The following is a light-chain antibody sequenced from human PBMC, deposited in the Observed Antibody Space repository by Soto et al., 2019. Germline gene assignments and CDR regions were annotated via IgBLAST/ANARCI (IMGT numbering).Light chain of an antibody. CDR3: AAWDESLSGDV. J-gene: IGLJ1*01. V-gene: IGLV1-47*02. Sequence: QSVLAQPPSASGTPGQRVTISCSGSSSNIGSNYVYWYQQLPGTAPKLLIYSNNQRPSGVPDRFSGSKSGTSASLAISGLRSEDEADYYCAAWDESLSGDVLGTGTKXT. CDR2: SNN. CDR1: SSNIGSNY.